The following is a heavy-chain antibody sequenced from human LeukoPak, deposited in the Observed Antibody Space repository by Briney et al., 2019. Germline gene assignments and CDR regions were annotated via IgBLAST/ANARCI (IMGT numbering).Heavy chain of an antibody. CDR3: ARAYSGNYRFDY. V-gene: IGHV3-74*01. Sequence: GGSLRLSCAASGFTFSSYWMHWVRQGPGKGLVWVSRINSDGSSTTYADSVKGRFTIPRDSAKNTLYLQMNSLRAEDTAVYYCARAYSGNYRFDYWGQGTLVTVSS. CDR2: INSDGSST. J-gene: IGHJ4*02. D-gene: IGHD1-26*01. CDR1: GFTFSSYW.